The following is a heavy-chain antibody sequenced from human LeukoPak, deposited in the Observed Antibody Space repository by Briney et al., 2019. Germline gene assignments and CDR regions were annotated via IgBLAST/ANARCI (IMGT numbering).Heavy chain of an antibody. CDR2: ISTSSSYI. CDR3: SGSWGGGYCSSISCRDAFDI. D-gene: IGHD2-2*01. Sequence: GGSLRLSCAASGFTFSTYIMNWVRQAPGKGLEWVSSISTSSSYIYYADSVKGRFTTSRDNAKNSLYLQMNSLRAEDTAVYYWSGSWGGGYCSSISCRDAFDIWGQGTMVTVSS. V-gene: IGHV3-21*01. J-gene: IGHJ3*02. CDR1: GFTFSTYI.